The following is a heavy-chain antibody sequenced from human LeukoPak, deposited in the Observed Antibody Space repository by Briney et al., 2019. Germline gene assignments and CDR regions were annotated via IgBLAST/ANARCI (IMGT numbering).Heavy chain of an antibody. CDR3: ARGQLRYFDWFPFDY. D-gene: IGHD3-9*01. V-gene: IGHV4-59*01. J-gene: IGHJ4*02. Sequence: SETLSLTCTVSGGSISSYYWSWIRQPPGKGLEWIGYIYYSGSTNYNPSLKSRVTISVDTSKNQSSLKLSSVTAADTAVYYCARGQLRYFDWFPFDYWGQGTLVTVSS. CDR1: GGSISSYY. CDR2: IYYSGST.